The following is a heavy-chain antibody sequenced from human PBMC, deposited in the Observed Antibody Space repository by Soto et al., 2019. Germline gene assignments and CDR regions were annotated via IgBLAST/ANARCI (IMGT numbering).Heavy chain of an antibody. CDR1: GGTFSSYT. Sequence: QVQLVQSGAEVKKPGSSVKVSCKASGGTFSSYTISWVRQAPGQGLEWMGRIIPILGIANYAQKFQGRVKITADKSTSTAYMELSSLRSEDTAVYYCASLMSSGYYYGMDVWGQGTTVTGSS. V-gene: IGHV1-69*02. J-gene: IGHJ6*02. CDR3: ASLMSSGYYYGMDV. D-gene: IGHD3-10*01. CDR2: IIPILGIA.